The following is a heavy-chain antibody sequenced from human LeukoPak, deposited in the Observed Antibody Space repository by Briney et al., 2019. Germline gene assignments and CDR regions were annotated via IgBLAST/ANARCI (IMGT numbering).Heavy chain of an antibody. CDR2: ISYDGSNK. CDR1: GFTFSNYG. J-gene: IGHJ4*02. CDR3: AKGEIPPVPSYYDSSGSPFDY. Sequence: GGSLRLSCAASGFTFSNYGMHWVRQAPGKGLEWVAVISYDGSNKYYADSVKGRFAISRDNSKNTLYLQMNSLRAEDTAVYYCAKGEIPPVPSYYDSSGSPFDYWGQGTLVTVSS. D-gene: IGHD3-22*01. V-gene: IGHV3-30*18.